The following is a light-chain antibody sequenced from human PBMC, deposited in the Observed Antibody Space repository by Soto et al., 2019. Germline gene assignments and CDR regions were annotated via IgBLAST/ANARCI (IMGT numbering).Light chain of an antibody. J-gene: IGKJ1*01. CDR3: QLYGCSPQT. V-gene: IGKV3-20*01. CDR2: TAS. Sequence: EVEMTQSPATLSLSPWERATLSWRASQTISSRFLAWYQQKPGQAPRLLIYTASSRATGTPDRFTGSGSGTEFTLTISSLEPEDFAVYYCQLYGCSPQTFGQGTKVDIK. CDR1: QTISSRF.